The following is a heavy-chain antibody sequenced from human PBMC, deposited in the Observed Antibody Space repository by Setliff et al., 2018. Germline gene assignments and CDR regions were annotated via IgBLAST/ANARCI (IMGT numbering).Heavy chain of an antibody. D-gene: IGHD5-12*01. J-gene: IGHJ4*02. CDR1: GGSINNYY. V-gene: IGHV4-4*07. Sequence: PSETLSLTCTVSGGSINNYYWSWIRQPAGKGLEWIGRVYSNVGTNFNPSLRSRLTISVDTSKNQFSLKLRSVTAADTAVYYCARGGTFRYFDFWGQGAPVTVSS. CDR3: ARGGTFRYFDF. CDR2: VYSNVGT.